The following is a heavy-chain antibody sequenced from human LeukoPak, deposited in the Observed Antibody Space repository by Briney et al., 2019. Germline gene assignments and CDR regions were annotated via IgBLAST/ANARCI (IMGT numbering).Heavy chain of an antibody. D-gene: IGHD2-21*02. V-gene: IGHV1-8*01. Sequence: ASVKVSCKASGYTFTSYDINWVRQATGQGLEWMGWMNPNSGNTGYAQKFQGRVTMTRNTSISTAYMELSSLRSEDTAVYYCARGRRCGGDCYQYYFDYWGQGTLVTVSS. J-gene: IGHJ4*02. CDR3: ARGRRCGGDCYQYYFDY. CDR1: GYTFTSYD. CDR2: MNPNSGNT.